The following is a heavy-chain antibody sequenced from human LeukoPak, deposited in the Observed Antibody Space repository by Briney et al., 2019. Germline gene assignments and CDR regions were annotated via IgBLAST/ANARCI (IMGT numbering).Heavy chain of an antibody. J-gene: IGHJ4*02. D-gene: IGHD4-17*01. V-gene: IGHV3-23*01. Sequence: GGSLRLXCAASGFTFSSYAMSWVRQAPGKELEWVSAISGSGGSTYYADSVKGRFTISRDNSKNTLYLQMNSLRAEDTAVYYCAKAMTTVTTSDYWGQGTLVTVSS. CDR3: AKAMTTVTTSDY. CDR2: ISGSGGST. CDR1: GFTFSSYA.